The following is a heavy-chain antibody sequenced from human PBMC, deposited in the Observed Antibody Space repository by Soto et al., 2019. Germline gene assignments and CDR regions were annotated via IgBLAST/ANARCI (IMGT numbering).Heavy chain of an antibody. CDR1: GFTFSKYA. J-gene: IGHJ6*03. V-gene: IGHV3-23*01. D-gene: IGHD6-25*01. CDR3: SKERAARDLYYYYYHMDV. Sequence: EVQLLESGGGLVQPGGSLRLSCVASGFTFSKYAMTWVRQTPGKGLEWVSGISGSGGGIYYSDSLRGRFTISRDNSKNTVYLQMNGLRAEDTAVYYCSKERAARDLYYYYYHMDVWCNGTTVTVSS. CDR2: ISGSGGGI.